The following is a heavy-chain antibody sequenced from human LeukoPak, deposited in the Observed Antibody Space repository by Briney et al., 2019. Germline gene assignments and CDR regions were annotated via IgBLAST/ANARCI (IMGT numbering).Heavy chain of an antibody. CDR2: INPNSGGT. D-gene: IGHD2/OR15-2a*01. CDR1: GYTFTDYS. J-gene: IGHJ4*02. Sequence: ASVKVSCKASGYTFTDYSMHWVRQAPGQGLEWMGWINPNSGGTNYAQKFQGRVTMTRDTSISTAYMEVSRLRSEDTAVYYCAKSRANRSDLDYFDYWGQGTLVTVSS. V-gene: IGHV1-2*02. CDR3: AKSRANRSDLDYFDY.